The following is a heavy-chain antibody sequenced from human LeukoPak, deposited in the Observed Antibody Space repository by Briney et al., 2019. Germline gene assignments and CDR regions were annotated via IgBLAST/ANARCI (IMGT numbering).Heavy chain of an antibody. J-gene: IGHJ4*02. Sequence: PGGSLRLSCAASGFTFSSYSMNWVRQAPGKGLEWVSSISSSSSYIYYADSVKGRFTISRDNAKNSLYLQMNSLRAEDTAVYYCRPILENYYDSSGYFDDAYWGQGTLVTVSS. CDR1: GFTFSSYS. CDR2: ISSSSSYI. V-gene: IGHV3-21*01. CDR3: RPILENYYDSSGYFDDAY. D-gene: IGHD3-22*01.